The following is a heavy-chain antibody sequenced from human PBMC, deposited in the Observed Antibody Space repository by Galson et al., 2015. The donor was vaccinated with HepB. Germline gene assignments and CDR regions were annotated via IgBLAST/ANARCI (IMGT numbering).Heavy chain of an antibody. CDR3: ARQSREYSSGWYLGSFNYMDV. CDR1: GGSISGYY. J-gene: IGHJ6*03. V-gene: IGHV4-39*01. CDR2: IYYGGTT. D-gene: IGHD6-19*01. Sequence: SETLSLTCTVSGGSISGYYWSWVRQPPGKRLEWIGSIYYGGTTYYNPSLKSRVTISVDTSKNQFSLRLNSVTAADTAVYYCARQSREYSSGWYLGSFNYMDVWGKGSTVTVSS.